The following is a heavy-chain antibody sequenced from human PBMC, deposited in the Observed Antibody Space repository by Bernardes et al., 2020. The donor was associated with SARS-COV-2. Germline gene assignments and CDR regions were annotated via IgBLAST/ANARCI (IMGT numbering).Heavy chain of an antibody. CDR3: ARSDFFDGSGYYFGH. J-gene: IGHJ4*02. CDR2: NDTDGRTT. Sequence: GGGLRPSCAASGIPVSTYWVHLVRQAPGEGPVWGSRNDTDGRTTTYADSVKGRFTISRDNAKNTLYLRMNSLRAEDTAIYYCARSDFFDGSGYYFGHWGQGTLVTVSS. D-gene: IGHD3-22*01. V-gene: IGHV3-74*01. CDR1: GIPVSTYW.